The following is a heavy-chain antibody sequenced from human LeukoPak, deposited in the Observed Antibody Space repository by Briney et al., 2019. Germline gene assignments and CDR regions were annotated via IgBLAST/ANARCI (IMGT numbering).Heavy chain of an antibody. CDR3: TLYDILTGYYNY. Sequence: GGSLRLSCAASGFTFSSYGMHWVRQASGKGLGWVGRIRSKANSYATAYAASVKGRFTISRDDSKNTAYLQMNSLKTEDTAVYYCTLYDILTGYYNYWGQGTLVTVSS. D-gene: IGHD3-9*01. V-gene: IGHV3-73*01. CDR1: GFTFSSYG. J-gene: IGHJ4*02. CDR2: IRSKANSYAT.